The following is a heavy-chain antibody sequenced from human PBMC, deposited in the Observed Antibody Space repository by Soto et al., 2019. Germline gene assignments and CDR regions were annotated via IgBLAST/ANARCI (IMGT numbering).Heavy chain of an antibody. Sequence: GESLKISCQGSGYSFASYWIGWVRQMPGKGLEWMGIVYPGDSDTRYSPSFQGQVTISADKSISTAYLQWSSLKAPDTAMYYCARHVRSFIIAAADYWGQGTLVTVSS. CDR3: ARHVRSFIIAAADY. CDR2: VYPGDSDT. CDR1: GYSFASYW. D-gene: IGHD6-13*01. J-gene: IGHJ4*02. V-gene: IGHV5-51*01.